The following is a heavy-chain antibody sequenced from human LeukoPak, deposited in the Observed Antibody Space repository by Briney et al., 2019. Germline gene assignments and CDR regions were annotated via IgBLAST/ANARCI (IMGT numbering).Heavy chain of an antibody. Sequence: GGSPRLSCIASGFALSIYGMHWVRQAPGKGLDWVAFVRYDGSNEYYADSVKGRFTISRDNSKNTLYLQMNSLRVEDTAVYSCARESNGGYHSGGPKYWGLGTLVTVSS. CDR3: ARESNGGYHSGGPKY. CDR1: GFALSIYG. J-gene: IGHJ4*02. CDR2: VRYDGSNE. V-gene: IGHV3-30*02. D-gene: IGHD5-12*01.